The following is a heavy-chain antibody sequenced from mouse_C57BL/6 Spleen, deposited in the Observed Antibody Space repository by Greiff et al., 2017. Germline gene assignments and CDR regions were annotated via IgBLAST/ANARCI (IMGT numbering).Heavy chain of an antibody. J-gene: IGHJ2*01. CDR3: ARGYDYDY. Sequence: VQVVESGAELMKPAASVKLSCKATGYTFTGYCIEWVKQRPGHGLEWIGEIFPGSGSTNYTEKFKGKATCTADTPSNTAYMQLSSLTTEDSAIYYCARGYDYDYWGQGTTLTVSS. V-gene: IGHV1-9*01. D-gene: IGHD2-4*01. CDR1: GYTFTGYC. CDR2: IFPGSGST.